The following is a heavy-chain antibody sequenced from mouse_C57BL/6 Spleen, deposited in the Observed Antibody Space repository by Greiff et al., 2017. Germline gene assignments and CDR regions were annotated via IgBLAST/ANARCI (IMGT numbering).Heavy chain of an antibody. J-gene: IGHJ4*01. V-gene: IGHV1-15*01. Sequence: QVHVKQSGAELVRPGASVTLSCKASGYTFTDYEMHWVKQTPVHGLEWIGAIDPETGGTAYNQKFKGKAILTADKSSSTAYMELRSLTSEDSAVYYCTRSGYYGSSPYAMDYWGQGTSVTVSS. CDR3: TRSGYYGSSPYAMDY. CDR1: GYTFTDYE. CDR2: IDPETGGT. D-gene: IGHD1-1*01.